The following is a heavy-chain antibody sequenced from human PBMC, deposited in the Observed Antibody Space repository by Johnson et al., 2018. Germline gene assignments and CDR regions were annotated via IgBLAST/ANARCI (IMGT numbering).Heavy chain of an antibody. CDR3: AGGMVPPSGSYYERRPGDAFDI. CDR1: GFTFSSYS. V-gene: IGHV3-48*01. J-gene: IGHJ3*02. D-gene: IGHD1-26*01. CDR2: ISSSSSTI. Sequence: VQLVQSGGGLVKPGGSLRLSCAASGFTFSSYSMNWVRQAPGKGLEWVSYISSSSSTIYYADSVKGRFTISRDNAKNSLYLQMNSLRAEDTAVYYCAGGMVPPSGSYYERRPGDAFDIWGQGTMVTVSS.